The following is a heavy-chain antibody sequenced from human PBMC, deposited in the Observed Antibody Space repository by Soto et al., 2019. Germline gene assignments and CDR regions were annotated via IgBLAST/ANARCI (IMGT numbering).Heavy chain of an antibody. CDR2: IFHNGAT. V-gene: IGHV4-4*02. J-gene: IGHJ4*02. Sequence: QVQLQESGPGLVKASETLSLTCAVSSGSVSSYTWWSWVRQPPGQGLEWIAEIFHNGATNYNPSLQSRVTILIDTSKNQFSLKVISVTAADTAVYYCVRHGSGSYLSDWGQGALVTVSS. D-gene: IGHD3-10*01. CDR3: VRHGSGSYLSD. CDR1: SGSVSSYTW.